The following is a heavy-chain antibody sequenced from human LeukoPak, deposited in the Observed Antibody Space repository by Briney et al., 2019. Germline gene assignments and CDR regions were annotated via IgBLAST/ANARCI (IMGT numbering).Heavy chain of an antibody. V-gene: IGHV4-39*07. D-gene: IGHD7-27*01. CDR3: ASFLLNWGSSLYYYYYYMDV. Sequence: SETLSLTCTVSGGSISSSSYYWGWIRQPPGKGLEWIGSIYYSGSTYYNPSLKSRVTISVDTSKNQFSLKLSSVTAADTAVYYCASFLLNWGSSLYYYYYYMDVWGKGTTVTVSS. CDR2: IYYSGST. CDR1: GGSISSSSYY. J-gene: IGHJ6*03.